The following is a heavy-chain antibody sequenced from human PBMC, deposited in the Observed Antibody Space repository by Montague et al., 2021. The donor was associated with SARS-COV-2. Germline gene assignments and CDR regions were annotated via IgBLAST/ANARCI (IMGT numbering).Heavy chain of an antibody. CDR1: GGSFSGYY. CDR2: INHSGST. J-gene: IGHJ4*02. Sequence: SETLSLTCAVYGGSFSGYYWSWIRQPPGKGLEWIGDINHSGSTNYNPSLKSRVSISVDTSKNQFSLKLSSVTAADTAVYYCARAIVDVTMMVVVMTGVEHYLDFWGQGTLVTASS. CDR3: ARAIVDVTMMVVVMTGVEHYLDF. V-gene: IGHV4-34*01. D-gene: IGHD3-22*01.